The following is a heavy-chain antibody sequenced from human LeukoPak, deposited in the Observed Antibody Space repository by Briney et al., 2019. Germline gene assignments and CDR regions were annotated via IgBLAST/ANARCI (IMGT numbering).Heavy chain of an antibody. CDR3: ARTIGSDFADF. CDR1: GGSFSGYY. J-gene: IGHJ4*02. D-gene: IGHD1-26*01. CDR2: ISHSGNT. V-gene: IGHV4-34*01. Sequence: SETLSFTCAVYGGSFSGYYWSWIRQPPGKGLERIGTISHSGNTYYNPSLNRRVTISLDTSKNQFYLKLTSVTAADTAVYYCARTIGSDFADFWGQGTLVTISS.